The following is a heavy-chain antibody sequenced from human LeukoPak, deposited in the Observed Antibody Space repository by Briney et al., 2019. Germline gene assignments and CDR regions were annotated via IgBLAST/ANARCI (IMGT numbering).Heavy chain of an antibody. Sequence: GGSLRLSCEASGFTFSTSWMSWVRQAPGKGPEWVANIKEDGSATYYVDSVRGRFTISRDTAKSSLYLEMKYLGVDDTAVYYCARLGAASAGALDNWGQGTPVTVSS. CDR2: IKEDGSAT. D-gene: IGHD6-13*01. CDR1: GFTFSTSW. V-gene: IGHV3-7*04. J-gene: IGHJ4*02. CDR3: ARLGAASAGALDN.